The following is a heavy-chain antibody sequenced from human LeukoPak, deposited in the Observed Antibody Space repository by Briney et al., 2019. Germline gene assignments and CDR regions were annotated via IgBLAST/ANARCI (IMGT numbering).Heavy chain of an antibody. V-gene: IGHV4-39*06. D-gene: IGHD2-21*01. Sequence: SETLSLICSVPGGSLNSFSHYWAWIRQPPGKGLEWIGCIFSSGSTYYNPSLQSRVTFSLDKSNNPFALKLTSLTAADTAVYYCARGLAHGGIANWFDPWGQGTLVTVSS. CDR2: IFSSGST. J-gene: IGHJ5*02. CDR1: GGSLNSFSHY. CDR3: ARGLAHGGIANWFDP.